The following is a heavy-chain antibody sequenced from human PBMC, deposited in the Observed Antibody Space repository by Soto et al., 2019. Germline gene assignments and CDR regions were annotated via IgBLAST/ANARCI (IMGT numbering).Heavy chain of an antibody. V-gene: IGHV4-59*01. D-gene: IGHD4-17*01. CDR2: IYYSGST. CDR3: ARATGDYAYIYYYYYMDV. J-gene: IGHJ6*03. Sequence: LPETLSLTCTVSGGSISSYYWSWIRQPPGKGLEWIGYIYYSGSTNYNPSLKSRVTISVDTSKNQFSLKLSSVTAADTAVYYCARATGDYAYIYYYYYMDVWGKGTTVTVSS. CDR1: GGSISSYY.